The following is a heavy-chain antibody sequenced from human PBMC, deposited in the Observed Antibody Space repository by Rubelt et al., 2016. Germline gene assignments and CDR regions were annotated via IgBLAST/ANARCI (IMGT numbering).Heavy chain of an antibody. J-gene: IGHJ5*02. CDR3: ARGLARAAAAPRRLWFDP. CDR1: GGSFSGYY. CDR2: INPSGSH. Sequence: QVQLQQWGAGLLKPSEPLSLTCAVYGGSFSGYYWSWIRQPPGKGLEWIGEINPSGSHNDHPSLKSRVTISVDASKNQFSLKLSAVTAADTAVYYCARGLARAAAAPRRLWFDPWGQGTLVTVSS. D-gene: IGHD6-13*01. V-gene: IGHV4-34*01.